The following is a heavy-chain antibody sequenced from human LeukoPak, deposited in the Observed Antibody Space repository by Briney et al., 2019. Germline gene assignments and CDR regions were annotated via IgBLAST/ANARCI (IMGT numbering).Heavy chain of an antibody. V-gene: IGHV4-34*01. CDR2: INHSGGT. CDR3: ARHSHTVTTGTFDY. CDR1: GGSFSGYY. D-gene: IGHD4-17*01. J-gene: IGHJ4*02. Sequence: SETLSLTCAVYGGSFSGYYWSWIRQPPGKGLEWIGEINHSGGTNYNPSLKSRVTISVDTSKKQFSLKLSSVTAADTAVYYCARHSHTVTTGTFDYWGQGTLVTVSS.